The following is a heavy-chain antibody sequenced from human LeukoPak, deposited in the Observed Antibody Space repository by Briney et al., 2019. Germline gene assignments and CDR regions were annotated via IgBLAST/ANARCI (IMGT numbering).Heavy chain of an antibody. CDR2: IYHSGIT. CDR1: GYSIRSGFY. Sequence: SETLSLTCTVSGYSIRSGFYWGWIRQPPGKGLEWIGNIYHSGITYYTPSLKSRVTISVDTSKNQFYLKLSSVTAAGTAVYYCARAVGSFDWLPLFDYWGQGTLVTVSS. J-gene: IGHJ4*02. D-gene: IGHD3-9*01. V-gene: IGHV4-38-2*02. CDR3: ARAVGSFDWLPLFDY.